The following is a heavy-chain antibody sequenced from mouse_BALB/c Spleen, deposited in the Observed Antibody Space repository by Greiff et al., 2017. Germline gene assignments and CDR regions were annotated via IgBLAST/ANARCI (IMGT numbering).Heavy chain of an antibody. V-gene: IGHV1-39*01. CDR2: INPYYGST. Sequence: VQLQQTGPELVKPGASVKISCKASGYSFTDYIMLWVKQSHGKSLEWIGNINPYYGSTSYNLKFKGKATLTVDKSSSTAYMQLNSLTSEDSAVYYCAREDYWYFDVWGAGTTVTVSS. CDR1: GYSFTDYI. J-gene: IGHJ1*01. CDR3: AREDYWYFDV.